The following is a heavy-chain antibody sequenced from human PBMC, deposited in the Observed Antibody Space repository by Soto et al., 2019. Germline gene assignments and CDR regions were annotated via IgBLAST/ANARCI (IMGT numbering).Heavy chain of an antibody. CDR1: GGSISSSSYY. CDR3: ANYSPDYYDSSGYYWPFDY. V-gene: IGHV4-39*01. D-gene: IGHD3-22*01. CDR2: IYYGGST. J-gene: IGHJ4*02. Sequence: PSETLSLTCTVSGGSISSSSYYWGWIRQPPGKGLEWIGSIYYGGSTYYNPSLKSRVTISVDTSKNQFSLKLNSVTAADTAVYYCANYSPDYYDSSGYYWPFDYWGQGTLVTVSS.